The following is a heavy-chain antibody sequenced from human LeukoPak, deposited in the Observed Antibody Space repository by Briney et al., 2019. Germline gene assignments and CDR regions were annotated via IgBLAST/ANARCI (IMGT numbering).Heavy chain of an antibody. CDR1: GFTFSSYA. CDR2: ISGSGGST. V-gene: IGHV3-23*01. Sequence: QSGGSLRLSCAASGFTFSSYAMSWVRQAPGKGLEWVSAISGSGGSTYYADSVKGRFTISRDNSKNTLYLQMNSLRAEDTAVYHCAKGLSGSYQRGYFDSWGQGTLVTVSS. CDR3: AKGLSGSYQRGYFDS. D-gene: IGHD1-26*01. J-gene: IGHJ4*02.